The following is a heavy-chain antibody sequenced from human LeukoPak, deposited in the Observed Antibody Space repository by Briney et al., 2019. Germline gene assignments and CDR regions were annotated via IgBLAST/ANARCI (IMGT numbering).Heavy chain of an antibody. CDR3: AKDIGDYGAFDI. V-gene: IGHV3-74*01. J-gene: IGHJ3*02. CDR2: INSDGSST. Sequence: GGSLRLSCAASGFTFSSYWMHWVRQAPGKGLVWVSRINSDGSSTSYADSVKGRFTISRDNAKNTLFLQMNSLRAEDTAVYYCAKDIGDYGAFDIWGQGTMVTVSS. D-gene: IGHD4-17*01. CDR1: GFTFSSYW.